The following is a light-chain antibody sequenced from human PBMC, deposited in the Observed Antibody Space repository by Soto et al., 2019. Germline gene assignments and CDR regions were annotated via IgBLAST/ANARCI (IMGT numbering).Light chain of an antibody. Sequence: EIVLTQSPGTLSLSPGERATLFCRASQSVSSSYLAWYQQKPGQAPRLLIYGASSRATGIPDRFSGSASGTDFTLTISRLEPEDFAVYYCQQYGSSSYTFGQGTKLEIK. CDR3: QQYGSSSYT. CDR2: GAS. CDR1: QSVSSSY. J-gene: IGKJ2*01. V-gene: IGKV3-20*01.